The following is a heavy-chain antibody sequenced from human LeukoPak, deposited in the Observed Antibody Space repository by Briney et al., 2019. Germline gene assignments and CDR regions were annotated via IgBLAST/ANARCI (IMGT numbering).Heavy chain of an antibody. CDR3: ARARRGENWFDP. V-gene: IGHV1-8*01. CDR2: MNPNSGNT. CDR1: GYTFTSYD. J-gene: IGHJ5*02. Sequence: ASVKVSCTASGYTFTSYDINWVRQATGQGLEWMGRMNPNSGNTGYAQKFQGRVTMTRNTSISTAYMELSSLRSEDTAVYYCARARRGENWFDPWGQGTLVTVSS. D-gene: IGHD3-10*01.